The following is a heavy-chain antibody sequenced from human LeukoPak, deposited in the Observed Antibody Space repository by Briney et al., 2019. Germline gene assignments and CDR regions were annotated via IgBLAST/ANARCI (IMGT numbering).Heavy chain of an antibody. Sequence: GGSLRLSCAASGFTFSTNSVNWVRQAPGKGLEWVSSITSISNVNYADSMRGRFTISRDNAKNTLYLQMNSLRAEDTGVYYCARSSTTWWYFDHWGQGTLVTVSS. CDR3: ARSSTTWWYFDH. CDR1: GFTFSTNS. CDR2: ITSISNV. D-gene: IGHD6-13*01. V-gene: IGHV3-21*01. J-gene: IGHJ4*02.